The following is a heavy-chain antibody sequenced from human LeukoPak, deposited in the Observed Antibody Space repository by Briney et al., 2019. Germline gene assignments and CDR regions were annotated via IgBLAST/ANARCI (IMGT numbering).Heavy chain of an antibody. CDR3: AKAYRIQPQPDAFDI. Sequence: GGSLRLSCAASGFTFSSYGMHRVRQAPGKGLEWVAFIRYDGSNKYYADSVKGRFTISRDNSKNTLYLQMNSLRAEDTAVYYCAKAYRIQPQPDAFDIWGQGTMVTVSS. J-gene: IGHJ3*02. V-gene: IGHV3-30*02. CDR1: GFTFSSYG. D-gene: IGHD5-18*01. CDR2: IRYDGSNK.